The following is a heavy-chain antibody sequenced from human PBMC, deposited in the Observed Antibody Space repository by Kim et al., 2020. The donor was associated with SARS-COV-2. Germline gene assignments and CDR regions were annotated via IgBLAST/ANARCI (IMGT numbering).Heavy chain of an antibody. D-gene: IGHD1-7*01. J-gene: IGHJ5*02. Sequence: YYNPSLKSRVTISVDTSKNQFSLKLSSVTAADTAVYYCAREKWNYGWFDPWGQGTLVTVSS. V-gene: IGHV4-31*02. CDR3: AREKWNYGWFDP.